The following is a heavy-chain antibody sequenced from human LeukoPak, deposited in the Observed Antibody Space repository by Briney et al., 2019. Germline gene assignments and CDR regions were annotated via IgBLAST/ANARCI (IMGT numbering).Heavy chain of an antibody. CDR1: GGSISSSSYY. J-gene: IGHJ4*02. D-gene: IGHD3-9*01. V-gene: IGHV4-39*01. Sequence: SETLSLTCTVSGGSISSSSYYWGWIRQPPGKGLEWIGSIYYSGSTYYNPSLKSRVTILADTSKNQFSLKLSSVTAADTAVYYCARHSRTYYDILTGPYGGSFDYWGQRTLVTVSS. CDR2: IYYSGST. CDR3: ARHSRTYYDILTGPYGGSFDY.